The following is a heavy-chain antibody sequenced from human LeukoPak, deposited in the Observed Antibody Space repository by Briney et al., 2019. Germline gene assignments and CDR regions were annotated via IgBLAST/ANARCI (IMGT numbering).Heavy chain of an antibody. D-gene: IGHD3-3*01. CDR1: GGSISSYY. V-gene: IGHV4-59*01. J-gene: IGHJ6*03. CDR2: IYYSGST. Sequence: PSETLSLTCIVSGGSISSYYWSWIRQPPGKGLEWIGYIYYSGSTNYNPSLKSRVTISVDTSKNQFSLKLSSVTAADTAVYYCARQRVVKYYYYYMEVWGKGTTVTVSS. CDR3: ARQRVVKYYYYYMEV.